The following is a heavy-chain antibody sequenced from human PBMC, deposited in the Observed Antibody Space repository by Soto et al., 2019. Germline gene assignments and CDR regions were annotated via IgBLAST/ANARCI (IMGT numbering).Heavy chain of an antibody. CDR1: GFTFSSYA. CDR2: ISGSGGCT. CDR3: AKGSGRSSWVWDNFDY. Sequence: EVQLLESGGGLVQPGGSLRLSCAASGFTFSSYAMSWVRQAPGKGLEWVSAISGSGGCTYYAVSVKGRFTISRDNSKNSVYLGVNSLRAGDTAVYYCAKGSGRSSWVWDNFDYCGQGTLVTVSS. J-gene: IGHJ4*02. D-gene: IGHD6-13*01. V-gene: IGHV3-23*01.